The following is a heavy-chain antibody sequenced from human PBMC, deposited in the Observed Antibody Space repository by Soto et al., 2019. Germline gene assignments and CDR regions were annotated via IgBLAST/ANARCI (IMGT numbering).Heavy chain of an antibody. D-gene: IGHD1-26*01. V-gene: IGHV4-31*03. CDR3: ARAQWELLEFSFDY. CDR1: GGSISSGGYY. CDR2: IYYSGST. Sequence: PSETLSLTCTVSGGSISSGGYYWSWIRQHPGKGLEWIGYIYYSGSTYYNPSLKSRVTISVDTSKNQFSLKLSSVTAADTAVYYCARAQWELLEFSFDYWGQGTLVTVSS. J-gene: IGHJ4*02.